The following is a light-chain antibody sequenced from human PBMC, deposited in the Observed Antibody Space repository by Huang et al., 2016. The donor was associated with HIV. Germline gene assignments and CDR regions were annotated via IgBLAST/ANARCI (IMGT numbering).Light chain of an antibody. CDR3: QQYYSYPPNYT. CDR2: AAS. J-gene: IGKJ2*01. CDR1: QGISSY. Sequence: AIRMTQSPSSLSASTGDRVTITCRASQGISSYLAWYQQKPGKAPKLLIYAASTLQSGVPSRFNGSGSGTDFTLTISCLQSEDFATYYCQQYYSYPPNYTFGQGTKLEIK. V-gene: IGKV1-8*01.